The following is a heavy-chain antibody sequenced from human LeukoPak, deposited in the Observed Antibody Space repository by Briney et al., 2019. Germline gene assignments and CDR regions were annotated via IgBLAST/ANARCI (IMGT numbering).Heavy chain of an antibody. CDR2: IYYSGST. D-gene: IGHD3/OR15-3a*01. J-gene: IGHJ5*02. Sequence: SETLSLTCTVSGGSISSSSYYWGWIRQPPGKGLEWIGSIYYSGSTYYNPSLKSRVTISVDTSKNQFSLKLSSVTAADTAVYYCARDWVEGTDRPNWFDPWGQGTLVTVSS. CDR3: ARDWVEGTDRPNWFDP. V-gene: IGHV4-39*07. CDR1: GGSISSSSYY.